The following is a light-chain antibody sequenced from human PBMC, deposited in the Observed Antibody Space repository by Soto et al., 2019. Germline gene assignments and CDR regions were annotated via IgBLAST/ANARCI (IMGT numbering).Light chain of an antibody. Sequence: EIVMTQSPATLSVSPGERATLSCRASQSFSSNLAWYQQKPGQAPTLLIYGASTRATGIPARFSGSGSGTDFTLTISSLQPEDCATYYCQQSYSIPHLAFGGGTKVDIK. CDR2: GAS. CDR1: QSFSSN. J-gene: IGKJ4*01. V-gene: IGKV3-15*01. CDR3: QQSYSIPHLA.